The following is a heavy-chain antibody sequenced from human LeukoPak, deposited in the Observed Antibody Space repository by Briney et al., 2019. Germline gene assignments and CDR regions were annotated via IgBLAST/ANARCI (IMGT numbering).Heavy chain of an antibody. J-gene: IGHJ6*03. CDR2: IKQDGSEK. D-gene: IGHD6-13*01. V-gene: IGHV3-7*01. Sequence: SGGSLRLSGAAPGFTLRSSWMSWVRQAPGKGLKGVANIKQDGSEKYYVDSVKGRFTISRDNAKNSLYLQMNSLRAEDTAVYYCARCSSSLYDYYYYMDVWGKGTTVTVSS. CDR1: GFTLRSSW. CDR3: ARCSSSLYDYYYYMDV.